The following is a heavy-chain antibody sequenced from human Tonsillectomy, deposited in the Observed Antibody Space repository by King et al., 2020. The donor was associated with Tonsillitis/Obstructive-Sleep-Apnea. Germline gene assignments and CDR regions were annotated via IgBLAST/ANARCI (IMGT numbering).Heavy chain of an antibody. J-gene: IGHJ4*02. V-gene: IGHV3-30*18. D-gene: IGHD1-26*01. CDR3: AKDNSGSYYEGSDY. CDR1: GFTFSSYG. CDR2: ISYDGSNK. Sequence: HVQLVESGGGVVQPGRSLRLSCAASGFTFSSYGMHWVRQAPGKGLEWVAVISYDGSNKYYADSVKGRFTISRDNSKNTLYLQMNSLRAEDTAVYYCAKDNSGSYYEGSDYWGQGTLVTVSS.